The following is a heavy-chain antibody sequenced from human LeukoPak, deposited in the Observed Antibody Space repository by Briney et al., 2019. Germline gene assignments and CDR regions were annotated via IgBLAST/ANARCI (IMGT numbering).Heavy chain of an antibody. CDR1: GYTFTGYY. V-gene: IGHV1-2*02. Sequence: ASVKVSCKASGYTFTGYYMHWVRQAPGQGLEWMGWINPNSGGTNYAQKFQGRVTMTRGTSISTAYMELSRLRSDDTAVYYCAREERILGYCSGGSCYPVNLVDYWGQGTLVTVSS. CDR3: AREERILGYCSGGSCYPVNLVDY. CDR2: INPNSGGT. D-gene: IGHD2-15*01. J-gene: IGHJ4*02.